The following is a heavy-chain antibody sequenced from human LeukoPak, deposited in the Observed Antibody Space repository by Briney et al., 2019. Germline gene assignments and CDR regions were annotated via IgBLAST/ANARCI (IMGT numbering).Heavy chain of an antibody. CDR3: ARVNGYCSSISCFLDY. Sequence: ASVKVSCKTSGGTFSSHVISWVRQAPGQGLEWMGGIIPIFGTANYAQKFQGRVTITADKFTNKVYMELSSLRSDDTAIYFSARVNGYCSSISCFLDYWGQGTLVTVSS. CDR1: GGTFSSHV. D-gene: IGHD2-2*01. J-gene: IGHJ4*02. V-gene: IGHV1-69*06. CDR2: IIPIFGTA.